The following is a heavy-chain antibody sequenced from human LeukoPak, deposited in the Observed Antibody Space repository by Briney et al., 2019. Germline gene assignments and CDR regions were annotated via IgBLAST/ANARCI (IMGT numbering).Heavy chain of an antibody. V-gene: IGHV1-2*02. Sequence: GASVKVSCKASGYTFTGYYMHWVRQAPGQGLEWMGSINPNSGGTNYAQKFQGRVTMTRDTSISTAYMELSRLRSDDTAVYYCARSQSITMVRGANYWGQGTLVTVSS. CDR2: INPNSGGT. CDR1: GYTFTGYY. J-gene: IGHJ4*02. D-gene: IGHD3-10*01. CDR3: ARSQSITMVRGANY.